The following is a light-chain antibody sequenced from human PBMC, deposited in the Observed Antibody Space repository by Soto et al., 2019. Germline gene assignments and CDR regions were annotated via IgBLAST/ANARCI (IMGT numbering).Light chain of an antibody. CDR2: EVS. CDR3: TSYTGTSAPWV. J-gene: IGLJ3*02. Sequence: QSALTQPASVSGSPGQSITISCAGTSSDVGAYNYVSWYQQHPGKAPKLMSYEVSNRPSGVSNRFSGSKSGSTASLTIYGLQAEDEADYYCTSYTGTSAPWVFGGGTKVTVL. CDR1: SSDVGAYNY. V-gene: IGLV2-14*01.